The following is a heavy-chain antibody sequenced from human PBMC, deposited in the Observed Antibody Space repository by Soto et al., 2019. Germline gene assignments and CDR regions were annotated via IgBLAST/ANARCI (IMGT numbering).Heavy chain of an antibody. Sequence: LSCASSGFTFTKAWMTCVRQTPGKELEWVGRKKSRADGGTTDYAASVKDRFIISRDDSNDTLYLHMNRLKTDDTAVYYCTTASQWLPPYSWGQGALVTVSS. J-gene: IGHJ4*02. CDR1: GFTFTKAW. CDR2: KKSRADGGTT. D-gene: IGHD6-19*01. CDR3: TTASQWLPPYS. V-gene: IGHV3-15*01.